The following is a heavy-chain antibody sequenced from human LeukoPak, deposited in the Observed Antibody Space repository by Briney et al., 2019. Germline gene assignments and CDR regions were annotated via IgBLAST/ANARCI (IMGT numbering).Heavy chain of an antibody. CDR3: ARRSVTIYYMDV. CDR2: ISSSGSTI. V-gene: IGHV3-48*03. Sequence: GGSLRLSCAASGFTFSSYAMSWVRQAPGKGLEWVSYISSSGSTIYYADSVKGRFTISRDNAKNSLYLQMNSLRAEDTAVYYCARRSVTIYYMDVWGKGTTVTIPS. D-gene: IGHD4-11*01. CDR1: GFTFSSYA. J-gene: IGHJ6*03.